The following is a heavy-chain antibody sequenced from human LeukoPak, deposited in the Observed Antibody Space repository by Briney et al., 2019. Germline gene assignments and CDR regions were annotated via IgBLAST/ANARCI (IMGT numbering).Heavy chain of an antibody. CDR3: ARDWDAMNNCFDP. J-gene: IGHJ5*02. CDR1: GHTFTNYG. CDR2: ISTNSDIR. Sequence: GASVKVSCKVSGHTFTNYGISWVRQAPGQGLEWMGWISTNSDIRTYAQTLQGRFTMTTDTATTTAYMELNNLTFDDTAVYYCARDWDAMNNCFDPWGQGTPVTVSS. V-gene: IGHV1-18*01. D-gene: IGHD1-26*01.